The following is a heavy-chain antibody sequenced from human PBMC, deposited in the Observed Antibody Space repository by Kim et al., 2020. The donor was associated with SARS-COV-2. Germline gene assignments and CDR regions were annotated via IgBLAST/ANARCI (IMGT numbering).Heavy chain of an antibody. V-gene: IGHV4-39*01. CDR3: ARHPIVVVPAAKGRYGMDV. J-gene: IGHJ6*02. D-gene: IGHD2-2*01. Sequence: SRVTISVDTSKNQFSLKLSSVTAADTAVYYCARHPIVVVPAAKGRYGMDVWGQGTTVTVSS.